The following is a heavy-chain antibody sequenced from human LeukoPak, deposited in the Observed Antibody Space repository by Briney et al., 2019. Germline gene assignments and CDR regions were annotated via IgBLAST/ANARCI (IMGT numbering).Heavy chain of an antibody. J-gene: IGHJ4*02. CDR1: GYTFTSYG. CDR3: ARNDGRLPGDCFDY. Sequence: ASVKVSCKASGYTFTSYGISWVRQAPGQGLEWMGWISAYNGNTNYAQKLQGRVTMATDTSTSTAYMELRSLRSDDTAVYYCARNDGRLPGDCFDYWGQGTLVTVSS. D-gene: IGHD7-27*01. V-gene: IGHV1-18*01. CDR2: ISAYNGNT.